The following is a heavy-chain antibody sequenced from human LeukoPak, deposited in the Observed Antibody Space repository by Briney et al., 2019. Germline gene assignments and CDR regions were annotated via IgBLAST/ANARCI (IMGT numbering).Heavy chain of an antibody. Sequence: SETLSLTCTVSGGSISSGSYYWSWIRQPAGKGLEWIGRIYTSGSTNYNPSLKCRVTISVDTSKNQFSLKLSSVTAADTAVYYCASTRYYDSSGYYLGEDYWGQGTLVTVSS. CDR3: ASTRYYDSSGYYLGEDY. J-gene: IGHJ4*02. V-gene: IGHV4-61*02. D-gene: IGHD3-22*01. CDR1: GGSISSGSYY. CDR2: IYTSGST.